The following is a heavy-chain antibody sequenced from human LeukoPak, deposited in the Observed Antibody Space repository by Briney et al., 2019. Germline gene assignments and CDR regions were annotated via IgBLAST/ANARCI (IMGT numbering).Heavy chain of an antibody. Sequence: PGGSLRLSCAASGFTFSSYAMTWVRQAPGKGLEWVSTISGSGGSTSYADSVKGRFTITRDNSKNTLYLQMNSLRAEDTAVYYCAKGLGGGGDLYYMDVWGKGTTVTVSS. J-gene: IGHJ6*03. CDR1: GFTFSSYA. CDR2: ISGSGGST. D-gene: IGHD2-21*02. V-gene: IGHV3-23*01. CDR3: AKGLGGGGDLYYMDV.